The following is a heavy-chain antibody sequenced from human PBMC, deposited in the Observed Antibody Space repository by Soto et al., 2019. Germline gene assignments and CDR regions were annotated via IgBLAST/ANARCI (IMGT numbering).Heavy chain of an antibody. D-gene: IGHD3-9*01. V-gene: IGHV4-59*01. CDR3: ARGKLVNWFDP. CDR1: GGSISSYY. CDR2: IYYSGST. J-gene: IGHJ5*02. Sequence: PSETLSLTCTVSGGSISSYYWSWIRQPPGKGLEWIGYIYYSGSTNYNPSLKSRVTISVDTSKNQLSLKLSSVTAADTAVYYCARGKLVNWFDPWGQGTLVTVSS.